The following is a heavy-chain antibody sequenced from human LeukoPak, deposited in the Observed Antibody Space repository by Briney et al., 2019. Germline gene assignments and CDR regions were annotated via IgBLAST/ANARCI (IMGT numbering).Heavy chain of an antibody. CDR2: IFSGGDVT. D-gene: IGHD1-1*01. J-gene: IGHJ3*01. CDR1: GFTFSSYA. Sequence: GGSLRLSCEASGFTFSSYAMSCVRQVPGQGLEWVSIIFSGGDVTHYADSVQGRFGIFRDNSRNTLSLHLNNLRAEDTAIYYYAKGGARPLDDAFDVWGQGTAVTVSS. V-gene: IGHV3-23*01. CDR3: AKGGARPLDDAFDV.